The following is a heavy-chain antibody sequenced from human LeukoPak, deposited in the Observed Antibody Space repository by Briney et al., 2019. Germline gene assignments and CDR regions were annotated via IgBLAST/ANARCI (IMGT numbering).Heavy chain of an antibody. D-gene: IGHD3-22*01. CDR1: GFTFSSYA. Sequence: GGSLRLSCAASGFTFSSYAMSWVRQAPGKGLEWVAVIWYDGSNKYYADSVKGRFTISRDNSKNTLYLQMNSLRAEDTAVYYYARDSSTKDYYDSSGYDPYFDYWGQGTLVTVSS. J-gene: IGHJ4*02. V-gene: IGHV3-33*08. CDR2: IWYDGSNK. CDR3: ARDSSTKDYYDSSGYDPYFDY.